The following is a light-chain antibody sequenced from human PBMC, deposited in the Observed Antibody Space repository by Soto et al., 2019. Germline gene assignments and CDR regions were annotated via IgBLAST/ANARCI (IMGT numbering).Light chain of an antibody. CDR3: QQYDSFSVWT. J-gene: IGKJ1*01. Sequence: DIQMTQSPSTLSASVGDRVTITCRASQGISGWLAWYQQKAGKAPRLLIFDASSLMSGVPSRFSGSGYGTEFTLTINRLQPDESATYYCQQYDSFSVWTFGQGTKVDIK. CDR2: DAS. CDR1: QGISGW. V-gene: IGKV1-5*01.